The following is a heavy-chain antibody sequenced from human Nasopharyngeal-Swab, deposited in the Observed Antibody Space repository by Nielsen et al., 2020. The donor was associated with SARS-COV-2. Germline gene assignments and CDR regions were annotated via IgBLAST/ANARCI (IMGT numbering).Heavy chain of an antibody. Sequence: SVKVSCKASGGTFSSYAISWVRQAPGQGLEWMGGIIPIFGTANYAQKFQGRVTITADESTSTAYMELSSLRSEDTAVYYCARDGMMSPYGSSQIEQLYYYYGMYVWGQGTTVTVSS. D-gene: IGHD3-10*01. CDR3: ARDGMMSPYGSSQIEQLYYYYGMYV. V-gene: IGHV1-69*13. J-gene: IGHJ6*01. CDR2: IIPIFGTA. CDR1: GGTFSSYA.